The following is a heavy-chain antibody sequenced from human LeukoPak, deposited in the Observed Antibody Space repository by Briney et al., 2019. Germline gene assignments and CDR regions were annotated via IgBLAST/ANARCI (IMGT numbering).Heavy chain of an antibody. D-gene: IGHD1-26*01. CDR1: GFIFSDYY. CDR3: TSSGNYRFDY. J-gene: IGHJ4*02. V-gene: IGHV3-11*06. Sequence: GGSLRLSCAASGFIFSDYYMSWIRQVPGKGLEWVSYTSPTGTDTYYAQSVKGRFTISRDNAKNSLYLQMNSLRDEDTAVYYCTSSGNYRFDYWGQGTLVTVSS. CDR2: TSPTGTDT.